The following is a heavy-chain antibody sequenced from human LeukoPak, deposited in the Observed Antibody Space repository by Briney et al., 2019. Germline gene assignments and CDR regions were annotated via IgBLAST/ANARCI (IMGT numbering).Heavy chain of an antibody. CDR2: IRYDGNKK. J-gene: IGHJ4*02. Sequence: GGSMGLSCAASGFTFSTYGMHWVRQAPGKGLEWVTFIRYDGNKKYYADPVKGRFTISRDNSKNTLYLQMNSLRAEDTAVYYCARGAYYYGSGKIFDYWGQGTLVTVSS. V-gene: IGHV3-30*02. D-gene: IGHD3-10*01. CDR1: GFTFSTYG. CDR3: ARGAYYYGSGKIFDY.